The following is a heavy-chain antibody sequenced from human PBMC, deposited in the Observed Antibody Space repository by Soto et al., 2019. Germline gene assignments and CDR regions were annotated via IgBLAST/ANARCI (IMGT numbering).Heavy chain of an antibody. CDR2: IVPIYRTA. Sequence: SVKVSCKASGGTFSSYRINWVRQAPGQGLEWVGGIVPIYRTADYAQKFQGRVTITADESARTSYMELRSLKSQDTAVYYCARDEVPAANWLDRWGQGTLVTVSS. CDR1: GGTFSSYR. D-gene: IGHD2-2*01. V-gene: IGHV1-69*13. CDR3: ARDEVPAANWLDR. J-gene: IGHJ5*02.